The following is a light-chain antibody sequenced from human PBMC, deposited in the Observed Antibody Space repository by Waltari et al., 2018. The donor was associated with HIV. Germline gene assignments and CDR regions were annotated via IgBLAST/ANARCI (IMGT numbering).Light chain of an antibody. CDR2: LGS. V-gene: IGKV2-28*01. J-gene: IGKJ5*01. CDR3: MQGLQTPT. CDR1: QSLLHRSGYYY. Sequence: DIVMTQSPLSLPVTPGEPASISCRSSQSLLHRSGYYYLDWYLQKPGQSLQLLIYLGSNRASGVPGRISGSGSGTDFTLKISRVEAEDVGVYYCMQGLQTPTFGQGTRLEIK.